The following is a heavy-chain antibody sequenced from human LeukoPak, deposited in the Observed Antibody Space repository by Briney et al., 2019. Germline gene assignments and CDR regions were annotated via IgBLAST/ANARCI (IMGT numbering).Heavy chain of an antibody. CDR1: GGSISSYY. CDR3: ARHISYDSSGYYSLGAFDI. V-gene: IGHV4-59*08. Sequence: SETLSLTCTVSGGSISSYYWSWIRQPPGKGLEWIGYIYYSGSTNYNPSLKSRVTISVDTSKNQFSLKLSSVTAADTAVYYCARHISYDSSGYYSLGAFDIWGQGTMVTVSS. CDR2: IYYSGST. J-gene: IGHJ3*02. D-gene: IGHD3-22*01.